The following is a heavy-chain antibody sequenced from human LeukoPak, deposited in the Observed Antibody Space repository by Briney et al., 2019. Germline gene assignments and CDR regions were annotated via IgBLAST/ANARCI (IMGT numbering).Heavy chain of an antibody. CDR1: GYTFTSYD. CDR3: ARGGGVYYYDSSGDPFDY. CDR2: MNPNSGNT. J-gene: IGHJ4*02. V-gene: IGHV1-8*03. Sequence: GASVKVSCKASGYTFTSYDINWVRQATGQGLEWMGWMNPNSGNTGYAQKFQGRVTITRNTSISTAYMELSSLRSEDTAVCYCARGGGVYYYDSSGDPFDYWGQGTLVTVSS. D-gene: IGHD3-22*01.